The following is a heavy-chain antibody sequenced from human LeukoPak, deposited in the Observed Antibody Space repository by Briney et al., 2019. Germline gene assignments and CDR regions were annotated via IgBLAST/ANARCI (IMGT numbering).Heavy chain of an antibody. V-gene: IGHV3-11*04. CDR2: ISSSGSTI. CDR3: ARGLRFLEWLRNFGDY. D-gene: IGHD3-3*01. J-gene: IGHJ4*02. CDR1: GFTFSDYY. Sequence: GGSLRLSCAASGFTFSDYYMSWIRQAPGKGLEWVSYISSSGSTIYYADSVKGRFTISRDNAKNSLYLQMNSLRAEDTAVYYCARGLRFLEWLRNFGDYWGQGTLVTVSS.